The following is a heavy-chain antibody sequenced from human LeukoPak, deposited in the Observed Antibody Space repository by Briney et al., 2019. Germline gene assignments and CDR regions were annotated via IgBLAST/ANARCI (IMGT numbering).Heavy chain of an antibody. CDR3: ARAGALTIFGVVRQYCFDY. CDR2: ISAYNGNT. CDR1: GYTFTSYG. D-gene: IGHD3-3*01. J-gene: IGHJ4*02. Sequence: ASVKVSCKASGYTFTSYGISWVRQAPGQGLEWMGWISAYNGNTNYAQKLQGRVTMTTDTSTSTAYMELRSLRSDDTAVYYCARAGALTIFGVVRQYCFDYWGQGTLVTVSS. V-gene: IGHV1-18*01.